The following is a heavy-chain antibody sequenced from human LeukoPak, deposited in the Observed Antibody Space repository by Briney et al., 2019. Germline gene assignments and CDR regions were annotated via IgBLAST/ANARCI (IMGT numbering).Heavy chain of an antibody. CDR1: GFTFSSYS. CDR3: ARRRCRGGDCLTKRGWFDP. Sequence: PGGSLRLSCAASGFTFSSYSMNWVRQPPGKGLERIGEINHSGSTNYNPSLKSRVTISVDTSKNQFSLKLSSVTAADTAVYYCARRRCRGGDCLTKRGWFDPWGQGTLVTVSS. J-gene: IGHJ5*02. V-gene: IGHV4-34*01. CDR2: INHSGST. D-gene: IGHD2-21*02.